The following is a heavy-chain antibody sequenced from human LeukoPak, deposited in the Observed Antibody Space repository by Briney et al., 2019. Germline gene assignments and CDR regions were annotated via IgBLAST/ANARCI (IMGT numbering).Heavy chain of an antibody. Sequence: GGSLRLSCAASGFTFSSYSMNWVRQAPGKGLEWVSSISSSSSYIYYADSVKGRFTISRDNAKNSLYLQMNSLRVEDTAVYYCARSDYCGGDCYSSLSDYWGQGTLVTVSS. D-gene: IGHD2-21*02. CDR2: ISSSSSYI. CDR3: ARSDYCGGDCYSSLSDY. J-gene: IGHJ4*02. V-gene: IGHV3-21*01. CDR1: GFTFSSYS.